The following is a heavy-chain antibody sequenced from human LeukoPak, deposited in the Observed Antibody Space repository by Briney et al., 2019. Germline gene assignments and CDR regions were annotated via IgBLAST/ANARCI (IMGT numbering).Heavy chain of an antibody. CDR1: GFTVSSNS. CDR3: ARAAQDFDY. V-gene: IGHV3-53*01. CDR2: IYSGNST. Sequence: PGLSLRLSCAASGFTVSSNSMTWVRQAPGKGLEWVSIIYSGNSTYYADSVEGRFTISRDISKNTLYLQMNSLRVEDTAMYYCARAAQDFDYWGQGTLVTVAS. J-gene: IGHJ4*02.